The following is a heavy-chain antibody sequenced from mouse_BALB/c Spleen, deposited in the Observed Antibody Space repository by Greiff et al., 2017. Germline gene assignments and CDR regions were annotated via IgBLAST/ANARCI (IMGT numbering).Heavy chain of an antibody. CDR1: GYTFTSYY. D-gene: IGHD2-1*01. CDR2: INPSNGGT. J-gene: IGHJ3*01. Sequence: VQLQQSGAELVKPGASVKLSCKASGYTFTSYYMYWVKQRPGQGLEWIGEINPSNGGTNFNEKFKSKATLTVDKSSSTAYMQLSSLTSEDSAVYYCTSDGNRPYWGQGTLVTVSA. V-gene: IGHV1S81*02. CDR3: TSDGNRPY.